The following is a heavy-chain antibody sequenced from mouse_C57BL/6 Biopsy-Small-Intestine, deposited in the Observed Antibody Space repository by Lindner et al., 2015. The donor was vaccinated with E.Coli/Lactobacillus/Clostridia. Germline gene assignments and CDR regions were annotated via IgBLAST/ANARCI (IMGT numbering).Heavy chain of an antibody. CDR1: GYTFTGYW. V-gene: IGHV1-9*01. J-gene: IGHJ4*01. CDR2: ILPGSGST. Sequence: VQLQESGADLMKPGASVKLSCKATGYTFTGYWIEWVKQRPGHGLEWIGEILPGSGSTSYNEKFKGKATFTADTSSITAYMQLSSLTTEDSAIYFCARRWGNNYAMDYWGQGTSVTVSS. CDR3: ARRWGNNYAMDY. D-gene: IGHD1-1*02.